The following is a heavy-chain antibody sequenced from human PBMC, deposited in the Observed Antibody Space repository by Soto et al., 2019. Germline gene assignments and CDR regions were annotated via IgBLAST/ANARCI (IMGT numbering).Heavy chain of an antibody. CDR3: AMGFYKQLVLNWFDP. V-gene: IGHV3-30-3*01. Sequence: QVQLVESGGGVVQPGRSLRLSCAASGFTFSSYAMHWVRQAPGKGLEWVAVISYDGSNKYYADSVKGRFTISRDNSKNTLYLQMNSLRAEDTAVYYCAMGFYKQLVLNWFDPWGQGTLVTVSS. D-gene: IGHD6-6*01. CDR1: GFTFSSYA. J-gene: IGHJ5*02. CDR2: ISYDGSNK.